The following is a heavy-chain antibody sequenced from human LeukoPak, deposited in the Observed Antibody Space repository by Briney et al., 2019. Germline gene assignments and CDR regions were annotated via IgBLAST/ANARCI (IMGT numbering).Heavy chain of an antibody. Sequence: GGSLRLSCAASGFTFSSYWMNWARQAPGKGLEWVASINHNGNVNYYVDSVKGRFTISRDNAKNSLYLQMSNLRAEDTAIYYCARVDYGDYPRDWYFDLWGRGTLVTVSS. V-gene: IGHV3-7*03. D-gene: IGHD4-17*01. J-gene: IGHJ2*01. CDR1: GFTFSSYW. CDR2: INHNGNVN. CDR3: ARVDYGDYPRDWYFDL.